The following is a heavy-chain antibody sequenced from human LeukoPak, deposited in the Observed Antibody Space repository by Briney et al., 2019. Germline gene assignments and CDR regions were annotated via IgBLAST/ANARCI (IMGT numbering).Heavy chain of an antibody. Sequence: GGSPRLSCAASGFTFSSYEMNWVRQAPGKGLEWVSYISSSGSTIYYADSVKGRFTISRDNAKNSLYLQMNSLRAEDTAVYYCARAVVVMSYFDYWGQGTLVTVSS. CDR1: GFTFSSYE. D-gene: IGHD3-22*01. V-gene: IGHV3-48*03. CDR2: ISSSGSTI. CDR3: ARAVVVMSYFDY. J-gene: IGHJ4*02.